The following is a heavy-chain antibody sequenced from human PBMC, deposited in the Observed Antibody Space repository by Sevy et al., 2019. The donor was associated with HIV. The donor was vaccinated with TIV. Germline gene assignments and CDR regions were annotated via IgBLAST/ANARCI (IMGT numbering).Heavy chain of an antibody. D-gene: IGHD3-3*01. CDR2: ISYDGSNK. CDR1: GFTFSSYA. J-gene: IGHJ6*02. Sequence: GGSLRLSCAASGFTFSSYAMHWDRQAPGKGLEWVAVISYDGSNKYYAYSVKGRFTISRDNSKNTLYLQMNSLRAEDTAVYYCARDGYYYDFWSGYRNTNYYYGMDVWGQGTTVTVSS. V-gene: IGHV3-30-3*01. CDR3: ARDGYYYDFWSGYRNTNYYYGMDV.